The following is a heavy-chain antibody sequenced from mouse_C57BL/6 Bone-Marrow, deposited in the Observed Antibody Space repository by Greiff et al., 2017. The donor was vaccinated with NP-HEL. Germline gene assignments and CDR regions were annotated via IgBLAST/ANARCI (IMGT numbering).Heavy chain of an antibody. V-gene: IGHV1-82*01. Sequence: QVQLQQSGPELVKPGASVKISCKASGYAFSSSWMNWVKQRPGKGLEWIGRIYPGDGDTNYNGKFKGKATLTADKPSSTAYMQLSSLTSEDSAVYFCARRDYYGSSLDYWGQGTTLTVSS. CDR3: ARRDYYGSSLDY. CDR1: GYAFSSSW. J-gene: IGHJ2*01. CDR2: IYPGDGDT. D-gene: IGHD1-1*01.